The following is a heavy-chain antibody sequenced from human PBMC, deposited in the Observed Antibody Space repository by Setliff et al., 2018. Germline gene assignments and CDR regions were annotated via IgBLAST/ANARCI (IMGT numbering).Heavy chain of an antibody. CDR3: AREELWFGELASYYYYGMDV. Sequence: GGSLRLSCAASGFTFSSYWMSWVRQAPGKGLEWVANIKQDGSEKYYVDSVKGRFTISRDNAKNSPYLQMNSLRAEDTAVYYCAREELWFGELASYYYYGMDVWGQGTTVTVSS. J-gene: IGHJ6*02. V-gene: IGHV3-7*01. D-gene: IGHD3-10*01. CDR2: IKQDGSEK. CDR1: GFTFSSYW.